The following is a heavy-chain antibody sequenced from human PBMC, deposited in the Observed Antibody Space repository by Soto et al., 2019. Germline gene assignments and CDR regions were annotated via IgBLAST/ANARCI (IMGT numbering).Heavy chain of an antibody. Sequence: KASETLSLTCTVSGGSISSGGYYWSWIRQHPGKGLEWIGYIYYSGSTYYNPSLKSRVTISVDTSKNQFSLKLSSVTAADTAVYYCARLYYDILTGPLLGFDYWGQGTLVTVSS. CDR3: ARLYYDILTGPLLGFDY. D-gene: IGHD3-9*01. V-gene: IGHV4-31*03. J-gene: IGHJ4*02. CDR1: GGSISSGGYY. CDR2: IYYSGST.